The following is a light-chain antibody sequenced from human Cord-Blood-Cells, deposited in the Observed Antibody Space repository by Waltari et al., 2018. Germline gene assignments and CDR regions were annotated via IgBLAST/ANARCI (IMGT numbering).Light chain of an antibody. CDR2: EGS. Sequence: QSALTQPPSVSGSPAQSIPISRTGTSSDVGSYNLVSWYHPHPGKAPKPMLYEGSKRPSGVSNRFSGSKSGNTASLTISGLQAEDEAEYYCCSYAGSSTSVFGGGTKLTVL. V-gene: IGLV2-23*01. CDR3: CSYAGSSTSV. J-gene: IGLJ3*02. CDR1: SSDVGSYNL.